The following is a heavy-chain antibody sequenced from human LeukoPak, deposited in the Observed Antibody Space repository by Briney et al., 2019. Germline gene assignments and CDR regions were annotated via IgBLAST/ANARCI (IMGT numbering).Heavy chain of an antibody. CDR1: GFTFGDYA. J-gene: IGHJ4*02. V-gene: IGHV3-23*01. Sequence: GGSLRLSCTASGFTFGDYAISWVRQAPGKGLEWVSVISDGGTSTHYADSVKGRFTITRDNAINTLYLHIKTLRAEDTAVYFCATDGAQPGYFFEFWGQGSQVTVSS. D-gene: IGHD1-26*01. CDR2: ISDGGTST. CDR3: ATDGAQPGYFFEF.